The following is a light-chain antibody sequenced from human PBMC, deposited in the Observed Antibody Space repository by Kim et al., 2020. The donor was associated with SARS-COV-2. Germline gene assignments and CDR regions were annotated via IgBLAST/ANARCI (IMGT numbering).Light chain of an antibody. CDR2: GAS. CDR3: QQYGSSPPFT. J-gene: IGKJ5*01. CDR1: QSLVSNY. V-gene: IGKV3-20*01. Sequence: PGARATLSCRASQSLVSNYLAWFQKKPDQAPRLLMDGASSRASGIPDRFSGSESGTDFTLTISRLEPEDFAVYYCQQYGSSPPFTFGQGTRLEIK.